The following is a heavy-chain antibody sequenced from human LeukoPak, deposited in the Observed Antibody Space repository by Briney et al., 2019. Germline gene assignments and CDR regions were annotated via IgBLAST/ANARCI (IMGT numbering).Heavy chain of an antibody. CDR2: IIPILGIA. J-gene: IGHJ4*02. CDR3: ARIHHGSGSYSTWDY. CDR1: GGTFSSYA. V-gene: IGHV1-69*04. D-gene: IGHD3-10*01. Sequence: SVKVSCKASGGTFSSYAISWVRQAPGQGLEWMGRIIPILGIANYAQKFQGRVTITADKSTSTAYMELSSLRSEDTAVYYCARIHHGSGSYSTWDYWGQGTLVTVSS.